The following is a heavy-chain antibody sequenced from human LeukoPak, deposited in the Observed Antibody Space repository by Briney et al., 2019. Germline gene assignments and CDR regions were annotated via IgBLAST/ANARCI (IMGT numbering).Heavy chain of an antibody. V-gene: IGHV3-23*01. CDR1: GFTFSNFG. J-gene: IGHJ4*02. CDR2: ISSSGGDT. Sequence: GGSLRLSCTASGFTFSNFGMTWVRQAPGKGLEWVSFISSSGGDTYYADSLKGRFTISRDDSKNTLYLQMDSLRAEDTAVYYCAREVGSFDYWGQGTLVTVSS. CDR3: AREVGSFDY. D-gene: IGHD1-26*01.